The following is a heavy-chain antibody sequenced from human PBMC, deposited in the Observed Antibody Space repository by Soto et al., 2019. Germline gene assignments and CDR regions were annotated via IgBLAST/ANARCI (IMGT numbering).Heavy chain of an antibody. Sequence: GASVKVSCKASGYTFTSYDINWVRQATGQGLEWMGWMNPNSGNTGYTQKIQGRVTITRNTSIRTAYMKLSSLRSEDTTVYYSARAVRRFTIFGVVYPYYYYMDVWGKGTTVTVSS. CDR1: GYTFTSYD. CDR2: MNPNSGNT. J-gene: IGHJ6*03. CDR3: ARAVRRFTIFGVVYPYYYYMDV. D-gene: IGHD3-3*01. V-gene: IGHV1-8*01.